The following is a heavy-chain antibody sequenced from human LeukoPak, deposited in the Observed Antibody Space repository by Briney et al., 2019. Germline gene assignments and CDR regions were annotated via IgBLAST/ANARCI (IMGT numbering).Heavy chain of an antibody. V-gene: IGHV4-39*01. Sequence: PSETLSLTCTVSGDSISGSSYYWTWVRQPPGKGLEWVASISYSGRTYYKPSLKSRVTISVDTSKNQFSLKLSSVTAADTAVYYCARQNGVGLFSLPGGQGILVTVSS. CDR2: ISYSGRT. CDR1: GDSISGSSYY. CDR3: ARQNGVGLFSLP. J-gene: IGHJ4*02. D-gene: IGHD2-8*01.